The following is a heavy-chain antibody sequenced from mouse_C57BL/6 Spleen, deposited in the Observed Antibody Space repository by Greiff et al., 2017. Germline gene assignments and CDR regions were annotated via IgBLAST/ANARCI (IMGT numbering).Heavy chain of an antibody. CDR3: ARLITGTREGYFDY. CDR1: GYTFTSYW. V-gene: IGHV1-72*01. D-gene: IGHD4-1*01. J-gene: IGHJ2*01. CDR2: IDPYSGGT. Sequence: VQLQQPGAELVKPGASVKLSCKASGYTFTSYWMHWVKQRPGRGLEWIGSIDPYSGGTKYNEKFKSKATLTVDKPSSTAYMQLSSLTSEDSEVYDGARLITGTREGYFDYWGQGTTLTVSS.